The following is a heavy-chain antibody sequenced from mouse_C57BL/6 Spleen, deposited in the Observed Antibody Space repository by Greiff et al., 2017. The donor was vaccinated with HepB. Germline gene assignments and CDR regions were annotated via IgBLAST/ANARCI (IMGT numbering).Heavy chain of an antibody. D-gene: IGHD2-5*01. V-gene: IGHV5-17*01. CDR1: GFTFSDYG. CDR2: ISSGSSTI. J-gene: IGHJ4*01. Sequence: EVKVVESGGGLVKPGGSLKLSCAASGFTFSDYGMHWVRQAPEKGLEWVAYISSGSSTIYYADTVKGRCTLSRDNAKNTLFLQMTSLRSEDTAMYYCAKSNYVDYARDYWGQGTSVTVSS. CDR3: AKSNYVDYARDY.